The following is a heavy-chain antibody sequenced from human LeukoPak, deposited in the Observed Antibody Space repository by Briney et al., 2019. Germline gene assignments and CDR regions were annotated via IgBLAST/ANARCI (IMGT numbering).Heavy chain of an antibody. V-gene: IGHV1-69*13. D-gene: IGHD2-2*01. CDR3: ARGNSPLGYCSSTSCYDFDY. CDR1: GGTFSSYA. Sequence: SVKVSCKASGGTFSSYAISWVRQAPGQGLEWMGGIIPIFGTANYAQKFLGRVTITADESTSTAYMELSSPRSEDTAVYYCARGNSPLGYCSSTSCYDFDYWGQGTLVTVSS. CDR2: IIPIFGTA. J-gene: IGHJ4*02.